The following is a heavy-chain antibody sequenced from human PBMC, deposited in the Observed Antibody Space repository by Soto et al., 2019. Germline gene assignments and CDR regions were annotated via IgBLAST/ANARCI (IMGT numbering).Heavy chain of an antibody. D-gene: IGHD3-10*01. CDR2: INHSGST. J-gene: IGHJ6*02. V-gene: IGHV4-34*01. CDR1: GGSFSGYY. CDR3: ARSARRPHYGSGSYYQNYYYGMDV. Sequence: QVQLQQWGAGLLKPSETLSLTCAVYGGSFSGYYWSWIRQPPGKGLEWIGEINHSGSTNYNPSLKSRVTISVDTSKNQFSLKLSSVTAADTAVYYCARSARRPHYGSGSYYQNYYYGMDVWGQGTTVTVSS.